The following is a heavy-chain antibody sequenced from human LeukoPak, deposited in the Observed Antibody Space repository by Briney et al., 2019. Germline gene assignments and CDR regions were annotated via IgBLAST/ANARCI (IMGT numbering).Heavy chain of an antibody. V-gene: IGHV4-61*02. J-gene: IGHJ5*02. CDR2: ISSSGST. CDR3: ARRAGYSYANWFDP. Sequence: SETLSLTCTVAGDSISSGDYYWSWIRQPAGKGLEWIGRISSSGSTNYNPSLKSRVTISVDTSKNQFSLKLSSVTAADTAVYYCARRAGYSYANWFDPWGQGTLVTVSS. D-gene: IGHD5-18*01. CDR1: GDSISSGDYY.